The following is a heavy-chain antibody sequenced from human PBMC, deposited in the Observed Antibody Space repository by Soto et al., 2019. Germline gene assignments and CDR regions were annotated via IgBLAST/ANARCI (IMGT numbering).Heavy chain of an antibody. Sequence: SQPLSLTCAVYGESFSGYIWTWIRQPPGKGLEWIGSVYYSGSTYYNPSLQSRVVISIDTSKNQFSLKLNSETAADTAVYYCARQVRDFSGAGSYYFDYWGQGTLVTVSS. D-gene: IGHD3-10*01. V-gene: IGHV4-34*01. CDR2: VYYSGST. J-gene: IGHJ4*02. CDR1: GESFSGYI. CDR3: ARQVRDFSGAGSYYFDY.